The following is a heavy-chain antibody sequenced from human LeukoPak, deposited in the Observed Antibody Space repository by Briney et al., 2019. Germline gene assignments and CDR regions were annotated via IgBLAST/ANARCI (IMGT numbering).Heavy chain of an antibody. Sequence: ASVKVSCKASGYTFTGYYMHWVRQAPGQGLEWMGWINPNSGGTNYAQKFQGRVTMTRDTSISTAYMELSRLRSDDTAVYYCARVTEYCSSTSCYSPLGYWGQGTLVTVSS. CDR1: GYTFTGYY. CDR3: ARVTEYCSSTSCYSPLGY. J-gene: IGHJ4*02. V-gene: IGHV1-2*02. CDR2: INPNSGGT. D-gene: IGHD2-2*01.